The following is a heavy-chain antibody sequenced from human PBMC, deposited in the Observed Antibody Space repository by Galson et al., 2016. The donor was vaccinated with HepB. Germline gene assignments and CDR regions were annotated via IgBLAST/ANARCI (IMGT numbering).Heavy chain of an antibody. D-gene: IGHD1-1*01. CDR3: ARWDAGTTGDYYYYGMDV. Sequence: SVKVSCKASGGNFMNYAISWVRQAPGQRLEWMGGIIPFFGTPDYPQKFEGSVTITADESTSTAYLELRSLRSEDTAVYYCARWDAGTTGDYYYYGMDVWGQGTTVTVSS. CDR2: IIPFFGTP. J-gene: IGHJ6*02. CDR1: GGNFMNYA. V-gene: IGHV1-69*13.